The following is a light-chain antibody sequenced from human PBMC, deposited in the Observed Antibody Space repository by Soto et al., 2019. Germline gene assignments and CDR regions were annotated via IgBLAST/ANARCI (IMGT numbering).Light chain of an antibody. Sequence: EIVLTQSPGTLSLSAGERATLSCRASQSVSSGYLAWYQQKPGQAPTVLIYGASNRATGIPDRFSGSGSGTDFTLTISSLQPEDFATYYCQQLNSFPIPFGPGTKVDIK. CDR3: QQLNSFPIP. J-gene: IGKJ3*01. V-gene: IGKV3-20*01. CDR2: GAS. CDR1: QSVSSGY.